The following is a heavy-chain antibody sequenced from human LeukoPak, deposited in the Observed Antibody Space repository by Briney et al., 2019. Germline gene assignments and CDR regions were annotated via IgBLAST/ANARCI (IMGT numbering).Heavy chain of an antibody. CDR1: GGTFSSYA. D-gene: IGHD2-2*01. CDR3: ASLGGGYCCSTSCLEDY. J-gene: IGHJ4*02. V-gene: IGHV1-69*13. CDR2: IIPIFGTA. Sequence: GASVKVSCKASGGTFSSYAISWVRQAPGQGLEWMGGIIPIFGTANYAQKFQGRVTITADESTSTAYMELSGLRSEDTAVYYCASLGGGYCCSTSCLEDYWGQGTLVTVSS.